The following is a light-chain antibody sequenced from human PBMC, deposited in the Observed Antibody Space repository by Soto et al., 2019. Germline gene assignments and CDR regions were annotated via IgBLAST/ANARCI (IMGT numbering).Light chain of an antibody. CDR2: AAS. Sequence: EIVLTQSPGTLSLSPGERATLSCRASQSVSSSYLAWYQQKPGQAPRLLIYAASSRATGIPDRFSGSGSGTDFTLTISRLESEDFAVYYCQQYGSSPPCTFGQGTKVDIK. J-gene: IGKJ1*01. CDR1: QSVSSSY. CDR3: QQYGSSPPCT. V-gene: IGKV3-20*01.